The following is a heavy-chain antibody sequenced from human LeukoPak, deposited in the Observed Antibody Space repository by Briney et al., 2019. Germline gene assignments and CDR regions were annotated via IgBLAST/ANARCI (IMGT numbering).Heavy chain of an antibody. V-gene: IGHV1-2*02. CDR1: GYTFTGYY. CDR3: ARVLGVRCSSTSCSFFDP. Sequence: ASVKVSCKASGYTFTGYYMHWVGQAPGQGLEWMGWINPNSGGTNYAQKFQGRVTMTRDTSISTAYMELSRLRSDDTAVYYCARVLGVRCSSTSCSFFDPWGQGTLVTVSS. J-gene: IGHJ5*02. CDR2: INPNSGGT. D-gene: IGHD2-2*01.